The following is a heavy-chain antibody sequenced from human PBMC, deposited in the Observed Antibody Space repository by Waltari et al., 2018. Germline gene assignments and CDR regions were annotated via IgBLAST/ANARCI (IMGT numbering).Heavy chain of an antibody. Sequence: QVQLVQSGAEVKKPGSSVKVSCKASEGTFRSYAISWVRQAPGQGLEWMGGIIPIFGTANYAQKFQGRVTITADESTSTAYMELSSLRSEDTAVYYCARDNWGDYYDSSGYSTFDPWGQGTLVTVSS. V-gene: IGHV1-69*12. CDR1: EGTFRSYA. CDR2: IIPIFGTA. J-gene: IGHJ5*02. D-gene: IGHD3-22*01. CDR3: ARDNWGDYYDSSGYSTFDP.